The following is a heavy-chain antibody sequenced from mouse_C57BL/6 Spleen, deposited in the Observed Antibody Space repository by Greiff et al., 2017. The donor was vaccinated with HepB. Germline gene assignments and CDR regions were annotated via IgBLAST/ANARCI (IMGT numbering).Heavy chain of an antibody. V-gene: IGHV1-50*01. CDR2: IDPSDSYT. CDR3: ARSGYYGSMDY. Sequence: QVQLQQPGAELVKPGASVKLPCKASGYTFTSYWMQWVKQRPGQGLEWIGEIDPSDSYTNYNQKFKGKATLTVDTSSSTAYMQLSSLTSEDSAVYYCARSGYYGSMDYWGQGTSVTVSS. J-gene: IGHJ4*01. D-gene: IGHD1-1*01. CDR1: GYTFTSYW.